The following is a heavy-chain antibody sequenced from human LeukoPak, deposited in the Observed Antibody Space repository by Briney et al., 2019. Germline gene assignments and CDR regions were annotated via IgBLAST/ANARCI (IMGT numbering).Heavy chain of an antibody. CDR1: GFTFSNAW. V-gene: IGHV3-15*01. J-gene: IGHJ6*02. CDR3: ARDSQSRRYGMDV. Sequence: GGSLRLSCAASGFTFSNAWMSWVRQAPGKGLEWVGRIKSKTDGGTTDYAAPVKGRFTISRDDSKNTLYLQMNSLRAEDTAAYYCARDSQSRRYGMDVWGQGTTVTVSS. D-gene: IGHD6-13*01. CDR2: IKSKTDGGTT.